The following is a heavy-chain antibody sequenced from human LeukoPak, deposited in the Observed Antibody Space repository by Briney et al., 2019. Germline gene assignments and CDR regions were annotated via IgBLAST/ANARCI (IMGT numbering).Heavy chain of an antibody. D-gene: IGHD3-22*01. V-gene: IGHV1-2*02. J-gene: IGHJ4*02. CDR3: AREFLAVDSSGYYYKSFDY. Sequence: PGGSLRLSCAASGFTFSSYGMHWVRQAPGQGLEWMGWINPNSGGTNYAQKFQGRVTMTRDTSISTAYMELSRLRSDDTAVYYCAREFLAVDSSGYYYKSFDYWGQGTLVTVSS. CDR2: INPNSGGT. CDR1: GFTFSSYG.